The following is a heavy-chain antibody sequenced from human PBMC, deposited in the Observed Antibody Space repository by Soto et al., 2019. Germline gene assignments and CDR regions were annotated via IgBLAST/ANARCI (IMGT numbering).Heavy chain of an antibody. Sequence: SETLSLTCTFSVGSISSSSYYCGWIRQPPGKGLEWIGSIYYSGSTYYSPSLKSRVTISVDTSKNQFSLKLSSVTAADTAVYYCARLRPSGWQQYPSYFDYWGQGTLVTVSS. D-gene: IGHD6-19*01. CDR1: VGSISSSSYY. J-gene: IGHJ4*02. V-gene: IGHV4-39*01. CDR3: ARLRPSGWQQYPSYFDY. CDR2: IYYSGST.